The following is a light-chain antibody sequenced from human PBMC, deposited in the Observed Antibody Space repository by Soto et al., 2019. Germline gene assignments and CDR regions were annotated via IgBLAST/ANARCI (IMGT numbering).Light chain of an antibody. Sequence: EIVLTQSPATLSLSPGERATLSCRASQSVSSYLAWYQQKPGQAPRLLIYDASNRATGIPVRFTGSGSGTAFTLTICSLEPEVFAVYYCQQRSNWPPMYTFGQGTKLEIK. CDR2: DAS. V-gene: IGKV3-11*01. CDR1: QSVSSY. J-gene: IGKJ2*01. CDR3: QQRSNWPPMYT.